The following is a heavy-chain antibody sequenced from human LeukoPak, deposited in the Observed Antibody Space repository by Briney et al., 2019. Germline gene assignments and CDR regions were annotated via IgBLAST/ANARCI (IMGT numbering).Heavy chain of an antibody. D-gene: IGHD3-10*01. Sequence: GGSLRLSCAASGFTFSSYGMHWVRQAPGKGLEWVAFIRYDGSNKYYADSVKGRFTISRDNSKNTLYLQMNSLRAEDTAVYYCAKDARYGSGSYLDYWGQGTLVTVSP. J-gene: IGHJ4*02. V-gene: IGHV3-30*02. CDR1: GFTFSSYG. CDR3: AKDARYGSGSYLDY. CDR2: IRYDGSNK.